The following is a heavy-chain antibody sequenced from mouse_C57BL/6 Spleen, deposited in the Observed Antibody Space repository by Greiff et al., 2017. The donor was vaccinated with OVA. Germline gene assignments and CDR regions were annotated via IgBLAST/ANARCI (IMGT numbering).Heavy chain of an antibody. V-gene: IGHV8-12*01. CDR1: GFSLSTSGMG. CDR2: IYWDDDK. D-gene: IGHD2-4*01. Sequence: QVQLKQSGPGILQSSQTLSLTCSFSGFSLSTSGMGVSWIRQPSGKGLEWLAHIYWDDDKRYNPSLKSRLTISKDTSRNQVFLKITSVDTADTATYYCARRYDYDGVYYAMDYWGQGTSVTVSS. J-gene: IGHJ4*01. CDR3: ARRYDYDGVYYAMDY.